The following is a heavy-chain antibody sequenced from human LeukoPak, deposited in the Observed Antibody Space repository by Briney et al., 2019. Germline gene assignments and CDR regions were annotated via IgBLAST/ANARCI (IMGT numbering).Heavy chain of an antibody. D-gene: IGHD2-15*01. Sequence: SVKVSCKASGGTFSSYAISWVRQAPGQGLEWMGGIIPIFGTANYAQKFQGRVTITADESTSTAYMELSSLRSEDTAVYYCASQPGYCSGGGCYLPPRYWGQGTLVTVSS. CDR1: GGTFSSYA. CDR2: IIPIFGTA. CDR3: ASQPGYCSGGGCYLPPRY. V-gene: IGHV1-69*13. J-gene: IGHJ4*02.